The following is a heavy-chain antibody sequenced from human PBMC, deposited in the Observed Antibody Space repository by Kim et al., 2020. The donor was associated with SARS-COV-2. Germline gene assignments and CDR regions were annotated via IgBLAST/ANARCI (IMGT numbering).Heavy chain of an antibody. Sequence: SVKVSCKASGGTFSSYAISWVRQAPGQGLEWMGGIIPIFGTANYAQKFQGRVTITADESTSTAYMELSSLRSEDTAVYYCQVVVVAATGRALDYWGQGTLVTVSS. V-gene: IGHV1-69*13. D-gene: IGHD2-15*01. CDR3: QVVVVAATGRALDY. CDR2: IIPIFGTA. CDR1: GGTFSSYA. J-gene: IGHJ4*02.